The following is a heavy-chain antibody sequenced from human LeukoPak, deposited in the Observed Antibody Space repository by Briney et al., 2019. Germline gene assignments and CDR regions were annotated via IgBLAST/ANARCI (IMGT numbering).Heavy chain of an antibody. D-gene: IGHD6-13*01. J-gene: IGHJ4*02. CDR1: GFTFSHYS. CDR2: ISSSSSYI. CDR3: ARGSWQQLVLGGAGYYFDY. Sequence: GGSLRLSCAASGFTFSHYSMNWVRQAPGKGLEWVSSISSSSSYIYYADSVKGRFTISRDNAKNSLYLQMNSLRAEDTAVYYCARGSWQQLVLGGAGYYFDYWGREPWSPSPQ. V-gene: IGHV3-21*01.